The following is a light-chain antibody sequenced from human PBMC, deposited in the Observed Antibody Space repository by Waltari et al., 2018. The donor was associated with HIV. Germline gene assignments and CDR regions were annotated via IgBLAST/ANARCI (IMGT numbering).Light chain of an antibody. CDR2: DDT. J-gene: IGLJ1*01. CDR1: NVESNS. Sequence: SYVLTQPASVSVAPGPTANVTCGGDNVESNSVHWYQQRAGKAPILVLYDDTDRPSGITERFSGSNFGNTATLTISRVEAGDEGDYYCHVWESSSDEYVFGTGTKVTV. CDR3: HVWESSSDEYV. V-gene: IGLV3-21*02.